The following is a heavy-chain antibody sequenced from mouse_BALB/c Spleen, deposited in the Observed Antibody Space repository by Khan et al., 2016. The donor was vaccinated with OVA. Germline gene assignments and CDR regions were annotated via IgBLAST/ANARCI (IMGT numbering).Heavy chain of an antibody. Sequence: EVQLQESGADLGRPGSSVKLSCKTSGFTFTSYGIKWVKQRPGQGLEWIGYIYPGNGYTVYNEKFQGKATLTSDTSSSTAYMQLRSLTSEDSAIYFWVAAYYRNYFDYWGQGTTLTVSS. CDR3: VAAYYRNYFDY. J-gene: IGHJ2*01. V-gene: IGHV1S134*01. CDR2: IYPGNGYT. D-gene: IGHD2-14*01. CDR1: GFTFTSYG.